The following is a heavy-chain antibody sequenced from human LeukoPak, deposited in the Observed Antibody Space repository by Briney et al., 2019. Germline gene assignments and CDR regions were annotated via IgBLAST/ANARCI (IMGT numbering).Heavy chain of an antibody. V-gene: IGHV3-48*03. J-gene: IGHJ4*02. D-gene: IGHD6-19*01. CDR1: GFTFNNFE. CDR3: ATKVPGSSHFSS. CDR2: VSGSGSEI. Sequence: GGSLRLSCAASGFTFNNFEMNWVSQAPGKGLEWVSYVSGSGSEIRYGDSVKGRFTISRDNAKSSLYLQMNSLRDEDTAVYYYATKVPGSSHFSSWGQGTLVTVSS.